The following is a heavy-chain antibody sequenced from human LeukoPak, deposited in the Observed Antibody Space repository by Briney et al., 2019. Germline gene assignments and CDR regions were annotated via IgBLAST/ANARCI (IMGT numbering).Heavy chain of an antibody. D-gene: IGHD3-10*01. CDR1: GFTFDDYA. Sequence: GGSLRLSCAASGFTFDDYAMHWVRQAPGKGLEWVSGISWNSGSIDYADSVKGRFTISRDNSKNTLHLQMNSLRAEDTAVYYCAKAMSLWFGELSHFDYWGQGTLVTVSS. J-gene: IGHJ4*02. V-gene: IGHV3-9*01. CDR2: ISWNSGSI. CDR3: AKAMSLWFGELSHFDY.